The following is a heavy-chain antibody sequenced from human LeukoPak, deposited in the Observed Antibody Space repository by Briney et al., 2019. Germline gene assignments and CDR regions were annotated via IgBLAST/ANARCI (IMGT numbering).Heavy chain of an antibody. CDR2: INHSGST. V-gene: IGHV4-34*01. J-gene: IGHJ4*02. CDR1: GGSFSGYY. D-gene: IGHD2-8*01. CDR3: ARGIGARGVLTQYAPTRNYFDY. Sequence: SETLSLTCAVYGGSFSGYYWSWIRQPPGKGLEWIGEINHSGSTNYNPSLKGRVTISVDTSKNQFSLKLSSVTAADTAVYYCARGIGARGVLTQYAPTRNYFDYWGQGTLVTVSS.